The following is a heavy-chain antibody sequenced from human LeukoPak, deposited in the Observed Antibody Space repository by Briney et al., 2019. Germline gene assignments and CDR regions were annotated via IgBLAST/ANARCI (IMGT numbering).Heavy chain of an antibody. CDR3: AKASNTWNYFDY. V-gene: IGHV3-53*01. Sequence: GGSLRLSCAASGFTVSSNYMSWVRQAPGKGLEWVSVIYSGGSTYYADSVKGRFTISRDNSKNTLYLQMNSLRAEDTAIYYCAKASNTWNYFDYWGQGTLVTVSS. D-gene: IGHD1-1*01. CDR2: IYSGGST. J-gene: IGHJ4*02. CDR1: GFTVSSNY.